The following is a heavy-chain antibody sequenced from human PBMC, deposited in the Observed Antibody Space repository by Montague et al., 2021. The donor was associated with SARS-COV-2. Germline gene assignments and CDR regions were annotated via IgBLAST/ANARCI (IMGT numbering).Heavy chain of an antibody. CDR2: SYHSGST. CDR1: GGSISSSNW. J-gene: IGHJ4*02. V-gene: IGHV4-4*02. D-gene: IGHD6-6*01. CDR3: ARMALARSSSYFDY. Sequence: SETLSLTCAVSGGSISSSNWWRWFRQPPGKGLEWFGESYHSGSTNYNPSLKSRVTISVDKSKNKFSLKLISVTAADKSVYYCARMALARSSSYFDYWGQGTLVTVSS.